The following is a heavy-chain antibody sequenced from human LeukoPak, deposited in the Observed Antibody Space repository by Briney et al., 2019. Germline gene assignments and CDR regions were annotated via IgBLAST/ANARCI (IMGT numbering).Heavy chain of an antibody. CDR1: GYTFTDYY. Sequence: ASVKVSCKASGYTFTDYYIHWVRQAPGQGPEWMGWLNSESGGAKYAQRFQARVTMTRDTSISAAHMELTRLRSDDTAMYYCARGGPTPRNVVVAAREYLQHWGQGSLVTVSS. CDR3: ARGGPTPRNVVVAAREYLQH. V-gene: IGHV1-2*02. D-gene: IGHD2-21*02. CDR2: LNSESGGA. J-gene: IGHJ1*01.